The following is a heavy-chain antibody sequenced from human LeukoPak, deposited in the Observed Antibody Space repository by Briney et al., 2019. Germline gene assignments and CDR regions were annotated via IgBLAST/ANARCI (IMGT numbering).Heavy chain of an antibody. Sequence: PSETLSLTCTVSGGSISSYYWSWIRQPPGKGLEWIGYIYYSGSTNYNPSLKSRVTISVDTSKNQFSLKLSSVTAADTAVYYCARDPNGGWFDPWGQGTLVTVSS. CDR1: GGSISSYY. CDR2: IYYSGST. V-gene: IGHV4-59*01. D-gene: IGHD2-8*01. CDR3: ARDPNGGWFDP. J-gene: IGHJ5*02.